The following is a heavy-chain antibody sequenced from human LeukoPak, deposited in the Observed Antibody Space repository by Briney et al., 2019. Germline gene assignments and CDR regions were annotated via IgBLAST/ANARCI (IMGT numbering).Heavy chain of an antibody. CDR2: IKQDGSEK. Sequence: GGSLRLSCAASGFTFSSYWMSWVRQAPGKGLEWVANIKQDGSEKYYVNSVKGRFTISRDNAKNSLYLQMNSLRAEDTAVYYCAREVFELEWLLYRYYYYGMDVWGQGTTVTVSS. D-gene: IGHD3-3*01. CDR1: GFTFSSYW. V-gene: IGHV3-7*01. CDR3: AREVFELEWLLYRYYYYGMDV. J-gene: IGHJ6*02.